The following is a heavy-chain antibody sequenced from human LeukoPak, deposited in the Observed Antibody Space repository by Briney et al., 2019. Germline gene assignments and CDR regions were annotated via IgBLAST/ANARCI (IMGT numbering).Heavy chain of an antibody. V-gene: IGHV3-30*18. J-gene: IGHJ6*04. CDR2: ISYDGSNQ. D-gene: IGHD3-10*02. Sequence: GGSLRLSCAASGFTFSSYGMHWVRQAPGKGLEWVAVISYDGSNQYYADSVKGRFTISRDNAKNSLYLQMNSLRAEDTAVYYCAELGITMIGGVWGKGTTVTISS. CDR1: GFTFSSYG. CDR3: AELGITMIGGV.